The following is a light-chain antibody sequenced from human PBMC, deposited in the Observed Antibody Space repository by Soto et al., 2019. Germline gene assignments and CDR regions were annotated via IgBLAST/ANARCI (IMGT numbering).Light chain of an antibody. CDR3: CSYAGSSTFYV. CDR2: EGS. CDR1: SSDVGSYNL. Sequence: QSALTQPASVSGSPGQSITISCTGTSSDVGSYNLVSWYQQHPGKGPKLMIYEGSKRPSGVSNRFSGSKSGNTASLTISGLQAEDEADYCCCSYAGSSTFYVFGTGTKVTVL. V-gene: IGLV2-23*03. J-gene: IGLJ1*01.